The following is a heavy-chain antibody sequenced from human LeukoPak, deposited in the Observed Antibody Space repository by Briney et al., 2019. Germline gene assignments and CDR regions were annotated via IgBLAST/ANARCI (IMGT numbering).Heavy chain of an antibody. J-gene: IGHJ4*02. Sequence: SETLSLTCAVYGGSFSGYYWSWIRQPPGKGLEWIGEINHSGSTNYNPSLKSRVTISVDTSKNQFSLKLSSVTAADTAVYYRARRKYSSSSPPGYWGQGTLVTVSS. CDR2: INHSGST. CDR3: ARRKYSSSSPPGY. CDR1: GGSFSGYY. D-gene: IGHD6-6*01. V-gene: IGHV4-34*01.